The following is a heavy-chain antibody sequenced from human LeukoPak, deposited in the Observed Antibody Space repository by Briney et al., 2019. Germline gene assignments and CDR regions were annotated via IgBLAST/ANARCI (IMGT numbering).Heavy chain of an antibody. Sequence: GGSLRLSCAASGFTFSSYIMNWVRQAPGKGLEWVSSISSSSYIYYADSVKGRFTISRDNAKNSLYLQMNSLRAEDTAVYYCARDRKIAAAGTPYWGQGTLVTVSS. V-gene: IGHV3-21*01. D-gene: IGHD6-13*01. CDR1: GFTFSSYI. CDR2: ISSSSYI. CDR3: ARDRKIAAAGTPY. J-gene: IGHJ4*02.